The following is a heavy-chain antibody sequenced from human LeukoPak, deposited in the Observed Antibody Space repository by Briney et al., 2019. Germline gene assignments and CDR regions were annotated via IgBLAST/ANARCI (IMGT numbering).Heavy chain of an antibody. CDR3: ARLIAAAGTNYYYYMDV. CDR1: GGSTGSDY. CDR2: IYYSGST. V-gene: IGHV4-59*01. D-gene: IGHD6-13*01. J-gene: IGHJ6*03. Sequence: PSETLSLTCSVSGGSTGSDYWSWIRQPPGKGLEWIGYIYYSGSTNYNPSLKNRVTISVDTSKNQFSLKLSSVTAADTAVYYCARLIAAAGTNYYYYMDVWGKGTTVTVSS.